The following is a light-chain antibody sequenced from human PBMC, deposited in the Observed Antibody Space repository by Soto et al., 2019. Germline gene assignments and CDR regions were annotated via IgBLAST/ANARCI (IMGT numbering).Light chain of an antibody. CDR1: QSVGSF. CDR3: QQYTNWPSWT. V-gene: IGKV3-15*01. CDR2: GAS. J-gene: IGKJ1*01. Sequence: EKVMTQSPGTLSMSPGERATLSCRASQSVGSFLAWYQQKPGQAPRLLIYGASTRATGIPARFSGSGSGTEFTLTISSLQSEDFAVDYCQQYTNWPSWTLGQGTKVE.